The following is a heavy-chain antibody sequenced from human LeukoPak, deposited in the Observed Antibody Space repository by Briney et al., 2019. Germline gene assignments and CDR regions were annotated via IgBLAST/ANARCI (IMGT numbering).Heavy chain of an antibody. J-gene: IGHJ6*02. CDR1: GGTFSSYA. V-gene: IGHV1-69*13. CDR2: IIPIFGTA. Sequence: SVKVSYKASGGTFSSYAISWVRQAPGQGLEWMGGIIPIFGTANYAQKFQGRVTITADESTSTAYMELSSLRSEDTAVYYCARDSTGYSSGWYLGYGMDVWGQGTTVTVSS. D-gene: IGHD6-19*01. CDR3: ARDSTGYSSGWYLGYGMDV.